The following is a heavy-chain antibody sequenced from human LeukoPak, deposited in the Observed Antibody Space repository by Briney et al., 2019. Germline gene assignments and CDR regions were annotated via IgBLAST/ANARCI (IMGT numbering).Heavy chain of an antibody. CDR3: ARTHPECSSTSCFGWFDP. CDR1: GYTFTGYY. Sequence: ASVKVSCKASGYTFTGYYMHWVRQAPGQGLEWMGWINPNSGGTNYAQKFQGRVTMTRDTSISTAYMELSRLRSDDTAVYYCARTHPECSSTSCFGWFDPWGQGTLVTVSS. V-gene: IGHV1-2*02. CDR2: INPNSGGT. J-gene: IGHJ5*02. D-gene: IGHD2-2*01.